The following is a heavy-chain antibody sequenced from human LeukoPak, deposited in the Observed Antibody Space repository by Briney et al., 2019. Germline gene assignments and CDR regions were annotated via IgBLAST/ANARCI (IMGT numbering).Heavy chain of an antibody. CDR2: IKQDGSEK. CDR1: GFTFSSYW. V-gene: IGHV3-7*01. D-gene: IGHD6-13*01. J-gene: IGHJ4*02. Sequence: PGGSLRLSCAASGFTFSSYWMSWVRQAPGKGLEWVASIKQDGSEKYYVDSVKGRFTISRDSAKNSLYLQMNSLRAEDTAVYYCARDLGGFIAAAGYFDYWGQGTLVTVSS. CDR3: ARDLGGFIAAAGYFDY.